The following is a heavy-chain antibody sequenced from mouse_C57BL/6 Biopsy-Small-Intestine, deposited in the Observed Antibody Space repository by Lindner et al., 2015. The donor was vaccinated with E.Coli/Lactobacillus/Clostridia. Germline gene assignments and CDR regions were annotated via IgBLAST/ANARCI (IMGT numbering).Heavy chain of an antibody. CDR1: GYIFATYG. Sequence: SVKVSCKTSGYIFATYGISWVRQAPGQGLEWMGWINTYKGNTNYAQKFQGRVTMTTDTSTRTAYMELRSLRSDDTAMYYCARDLRPVTTVTSGGNSFDIWGQGTMVTVSS. J-gene: IGHJ3*01. CDR3: ARDLRPVTTVTSGGNSFDI. CDR2: INTYKGNT. D-gene: IGHD1-1*01. V-gene: IGHV1-84*02.